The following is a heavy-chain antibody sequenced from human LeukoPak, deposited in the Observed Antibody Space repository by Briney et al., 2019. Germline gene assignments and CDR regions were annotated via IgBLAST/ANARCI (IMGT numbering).Heavy chain of an antibody. J-gene: IGHJ6*03. V-gene: IGHV3-74*01. CDR3: AKCFWSGYYYYMDV. CDR1: GFTFSSYW. CDR2: INSDGSST. D-gene: IGHD3-3*01. Sequence: GWSLRFSCAASGFTFSSYWMHWVRQAPGKGLVWVSRINSDGSSTSYADSVKGRFTISRDNAKNTLYLQMNSLRAEDTAVYYCAKCFWSGYYYYMDVWGKGTTVTVSS.